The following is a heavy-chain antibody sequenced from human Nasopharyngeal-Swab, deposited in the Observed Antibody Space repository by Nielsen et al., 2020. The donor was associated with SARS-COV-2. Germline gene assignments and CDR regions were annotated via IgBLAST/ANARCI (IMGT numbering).Heavy chain of an antibody. CDR3: ARLPVDPEYYDFWSGYYPYYGMGV. D-gene: IGHD3-3*01. CDR2: IYYSGST. V-gene: IGHV4-39*01. Sequence: GSLRLSCTVSGGSISSSSYYWGWIRQPPGKGLEWIGSIYYSGSTYYNPSLKSRVTISVDTSKNQFSLKLSSVTAADTAVYYCARLPVDPEYYDFWSGYYPYYGMGVWGQGTTVTVSS. CDR1: GGSISSSSYY. J-gene: IGHJ6*02.